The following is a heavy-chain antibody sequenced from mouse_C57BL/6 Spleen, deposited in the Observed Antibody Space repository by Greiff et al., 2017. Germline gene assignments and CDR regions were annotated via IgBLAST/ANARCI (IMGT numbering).Heavy chain of an antibody. V-gene: IGHV5-17*01. D-gene: IGHD4-1*01. Sequence: EVKVVESGGGLVKPGGSLKLSCAASGFTFSDYGMHWVRQAPEQGLEWVAYISSGSSTIYYAETVKGRFTISRDNAKNTLCLQMASLRSEDTAMYYCARSGFDYWGQGTTLTVSS. CDR1: GFTFSDYG. CDR2: ISSGSSTI. CDR3: ARSGFDY. J-gene: IGHJ2*01.